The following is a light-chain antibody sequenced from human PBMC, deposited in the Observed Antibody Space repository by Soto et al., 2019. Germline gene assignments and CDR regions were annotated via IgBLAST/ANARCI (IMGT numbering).Light chain of an antibody. Sequence: QSVLTQPASLSGSPGQSITISCTGTSSDVGSYNLVSWYQQYPGKDPRLLIYEASKRPSGVSDRFSASKSGVTASLTISGLQAEDEADYYCNSYAGSNNVVFGGGTKLTVL. CDR2: EAS. J-gene: IGLJ2*01. V-gene: IGLV2-14*02. CDR3: NSYAGSNNVV. CDR1: SSDVGSYNL.